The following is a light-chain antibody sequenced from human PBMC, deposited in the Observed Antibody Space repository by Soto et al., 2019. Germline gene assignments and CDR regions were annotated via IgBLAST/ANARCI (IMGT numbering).Light chain of an antibody. CDR3: QTWGTGIHVL. CDR1: SGHSSYA. V-gene: IGLV4-69*01. Sequence: PVLTQSPSASASLGASVKLTCTLSSGHSSYAIAWHQQQPEKGPRYLMKVNSDGSHSKGDGIPDRFSGSSSGAERYLTISSLQSDDEADYYCQTWGTGIHVLFGGGTKLTVL. J-gene: IGLJ2*01. CDR2: VNSDGSH.